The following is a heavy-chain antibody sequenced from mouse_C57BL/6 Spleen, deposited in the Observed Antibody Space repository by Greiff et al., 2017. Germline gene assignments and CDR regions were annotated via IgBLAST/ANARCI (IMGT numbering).Heavy chain of an antibody. CDR1: GYTFTSYW. V-gene: IGHV1-7*01. J-gene: IGHJ4*01. CDR3: AREYYGSSYVDYAMDY. D-gene: IGHD1-1*01. CDR2: INPSSGYT. Sequence: VQLQQSGAELAKPGASVKLSCKASGYTFTSYWMHWVQQRPGQGLEWIGYINPSSGYTKYNQKFKDKATLTADKSSSTAYMQLSSLTYEDSAVYYCAREYYGSSYVDYAMDYWGQGTSVTVSS.